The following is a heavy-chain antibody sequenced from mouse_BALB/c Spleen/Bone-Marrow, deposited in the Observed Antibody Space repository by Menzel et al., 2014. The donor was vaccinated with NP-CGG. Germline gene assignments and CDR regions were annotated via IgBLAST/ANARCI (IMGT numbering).Heavy chain of an antibody. CDR2: IDPYSGGT. J-gene: IGHJ4*01. D-gene: IGHD2-12*01. Sequence: EVQLVESGPELVKPGASVKVSCKASGYAFTRYNMYWVKRSHGKSLEWIGYIDPYSGGTNYNQKFKGKATLTVDKSSSTAYMHLNSLTSEDSAVYYCARELSRAMDYWGQGTSVTVSS. V-gene: IGHV1S135*01. CDR3: ARELSRAMDY. CDR1: GYAFTRYN.